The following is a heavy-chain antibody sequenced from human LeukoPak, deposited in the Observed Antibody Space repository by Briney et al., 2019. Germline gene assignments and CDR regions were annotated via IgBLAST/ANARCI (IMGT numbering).Heavy chain of an antibody. CDR1: GFTFSSYG. D-gene: IGHD3-10*01. J-gene: IGHJ4*02. CDR3: AKSPEAGVRGVIKDY. V-gene: IGHV3-30*18. Sequence: QPGGSLRLSCAASGFTFSSYGMRWVRQAPGKGLEWVAVISYDGSNKYYADSVKGRFTISRDNAKNTLYLQMNSLRAEDTAVYYCAKSPEAGVRGVIKDYWGQGTLVTVSS. CDR2: ISYDGSNK.